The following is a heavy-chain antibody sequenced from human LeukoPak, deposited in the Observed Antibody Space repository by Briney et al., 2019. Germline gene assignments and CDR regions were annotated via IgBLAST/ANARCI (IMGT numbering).Heavy chain of an antibody. CDR1: GDSISSSTDY. CDR3: ARVSTISTVHDY. CDR2: MYYSGST. J-gene: IGHJ4*02. D-gene: IGHD2-2*01. Sequence: SETLSLTCTVSGDSISSSTDYWGWIRQPPGKGLEWIVSMYYSGSTYYNPSLKSRVTISVDTSKNQFSLKLSSVTAADTAVYYCARVSTISTVHDYWGQGTLVTVSS. V-gene: IGHV4-39*01.